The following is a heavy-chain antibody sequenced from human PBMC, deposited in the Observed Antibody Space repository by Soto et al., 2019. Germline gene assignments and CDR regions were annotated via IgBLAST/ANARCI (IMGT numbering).Heavy chain of an antibody. CDR1: GGSINNSSFY. J-gene: IGHJ4*02. CDR3: ARRPLVRGIIPYYFDS. V-gene: IGHV4-39*01. CDR2: IYYSGSA. Sequence: QLQLQESGPGLVKPSETLSLTCTVSGGSINNSSFYWGWVRQPPGKRLEWIGSIYYSGSAYYNPSLKRRLTRSVDTSKNQFSLNLSSVTAADTAVYFCARRPLVRGIIPYYFDSWGQGTLVTVSS. D-gene: IGHD3-10*01.